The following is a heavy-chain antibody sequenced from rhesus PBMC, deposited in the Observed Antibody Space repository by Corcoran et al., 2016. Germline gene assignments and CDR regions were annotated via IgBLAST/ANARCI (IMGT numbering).Heavy chain of an antibody. D-gene: IGHD7-45*01. CDR3: ARTSLGD. J-gene: IGHJ5-1*01. CDR1: GGSILRIY. V-gene: IGHV4S11*01. Sequence: QVQLQDSGPVLVKPLEPLSLLCAVSGGSILRIYLSWIRLGPGKGLEWIGFIYGSGSNTNYNPALKSRVTRSGDTSKNHLSLKLSSVTAADTAVYYCARTSLGDWGPGVLVTVSS. CDR2: IYGSGSNT.